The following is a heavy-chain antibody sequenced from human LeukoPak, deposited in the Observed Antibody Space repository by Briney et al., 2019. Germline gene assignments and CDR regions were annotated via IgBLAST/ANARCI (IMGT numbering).Heavy chain of an antibody. CDR2: INPNSGGT. CDR3: ARGFLHYDILAGYQKQGSWFDP. V-gene: IGHV1-2*06. J-gene: IGHJ5*02. Sequence: ASVKVSCKASGYTFTGYYMHWVRQAPGQGLEWMGRINPNSGGTNYAQKFQGRVTMTRDTSISTAYMELSRLRSDDTAVYYCARGFLHYDILAGYQKQGSWFDPWGQGNLVTVSS. CDR1: GYTFTGYY. D-gene: IGHD3-9*01.